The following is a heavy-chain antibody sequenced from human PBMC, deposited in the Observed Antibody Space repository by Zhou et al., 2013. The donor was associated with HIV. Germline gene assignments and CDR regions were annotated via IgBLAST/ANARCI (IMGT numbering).Heavy chain of an antibody. J-gene: IGHJ6*03. D-gene: IGHD4-4*01. CDR1: GGTFSSYA. CDR3: ARSQTTVTTRNYYYYMDV. CDR2: IIPIFGTA. Sequence: QVQLVQSGAEVKKPGSSVKVSCKASGGTFSSYAISWVRQAPGQGLEWMGGIIPIFGTANYAQKFQGRVTITTDESTSTAYMELSSLRSEDTAVYYCARSQTTVTTRNYYYYMDVWGKGTTVTVSS. V-gene: IGHV1-69*05.